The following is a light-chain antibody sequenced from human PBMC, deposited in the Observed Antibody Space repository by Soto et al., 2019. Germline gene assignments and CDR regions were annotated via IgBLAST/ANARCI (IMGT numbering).Light chain of an antibody. CDR2: GAS. V-gene: IGKV3-15*01. J-gene: IGKJ1*01. CDR3: QQYSNWPRT. CDR1: QSISNN. Sequence: EIVMTQSPATLSVSPGERATLSCRAGQSISNNLAWYQQKPGQAPRLLIYGASTRATGIPARFTGSGSGTEFTLTISSLQSEDLAVYYCQQYSNWPRTFGQGTKV.